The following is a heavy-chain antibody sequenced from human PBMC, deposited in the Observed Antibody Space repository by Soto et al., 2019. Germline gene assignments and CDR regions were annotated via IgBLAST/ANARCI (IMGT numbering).Heavy chain of an antibody. Sequence: SSETLSLTCTVSGGSSSSSYWSWIRQPPGKGLEWIGYIYYSGNTYYNPSLESRVTISADTSKNQFSLKLSSVTAADTAVYYCARERYLTATDSAFDIWGQGTMVTVSS. CDR1: GGSSSSSY. D-gene: IGHD1-20*01. V-gene: IGHV4-59*01. CDR3: ARERYLTATDSAFDI. J-gene: IGHJ3*02. CDR2: IYYSGNT.